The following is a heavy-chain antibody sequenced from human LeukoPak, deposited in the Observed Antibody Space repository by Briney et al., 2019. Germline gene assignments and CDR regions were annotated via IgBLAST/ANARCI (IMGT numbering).Heavy chain of an antibody. V-gene: IGHV3-23*01. CDR2: IRASAGST. CDR1: GFTFSGYA. Sequence: PGGSLRLSCAASGFTFSGYAMTWVRQAPGKGLHWVSTIRASAGSTYYADSVKGRFTISRDNSKNTVSLQMNSLRAEDTAVYYCAKGGYTSYFDYWGQGTLVTVSS. CDR3: AKGGYTSYFDY. D-gene: IGHD6-19*01. J-gene: IGHJ4*02.